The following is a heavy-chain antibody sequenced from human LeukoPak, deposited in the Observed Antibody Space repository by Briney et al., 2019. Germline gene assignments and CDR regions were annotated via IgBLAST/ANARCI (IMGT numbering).Heavy chain of an antibody. CDR3: AKGSKSSVAAILDY. J-gene: IGHJ4*02. CDR2: ISWNSGSI. CDR1: GFTXDDXX. D-gene: IGHD6-19*01. V-gene: IGHV3-9*01. Sequence: GGSLRLSCAASGFTXDDXXXHWVXQXXXXXXXXXXGISWNSGSIGYADSVKGRFTISRDNAKNSLYLQMNSLRAEDTALYYCAKGSKSSVAAILDYWGQGTLVTVSS.